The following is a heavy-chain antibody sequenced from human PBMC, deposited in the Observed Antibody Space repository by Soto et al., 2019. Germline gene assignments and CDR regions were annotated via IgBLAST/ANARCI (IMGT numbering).Heavy chain of an antibody. V-gene: IGHV4-34*01. Sequence: SETLSLTCAVYGGSFSGYYWSWIRQPPGKGLEWIGEINHSGSTNYNPSLKSRVTISVDTSKNQFSLKLSSVTAADTAVYYCARGPQRIRFLEWLPYYFDDWGQGTLVTVSS. D-gene: IGHD3-3*01. CDR3: ARGPQRIRFLEWLPYYFDD. CDR1: GGSFSGYY. J-gene: IGHJ4*02. CDR2: INHSGST.